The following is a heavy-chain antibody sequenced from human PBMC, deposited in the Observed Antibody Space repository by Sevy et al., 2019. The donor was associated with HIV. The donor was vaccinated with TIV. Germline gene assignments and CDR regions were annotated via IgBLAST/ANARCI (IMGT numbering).Heavy chain of an antibody. V-gene: IGHV3-30*18. CDR2: ISYDGSNK. Sequence: GGSLRLSCAASGFTFSSYGMHWVRQAPGKGLEWVAVISYDGSNKYYADSVKGRFTISRDNSKNTLYLQMNSLRAEDTAVYYCAKDRRLFGEVLCDAFDIWGQGTMVTVSS. J-gene: IGHJ3*02. CDR1: GFTFSSYG. CDR3: AKDRRLFGEVLCDAFDI. D-gene: IGHD3-10*02.